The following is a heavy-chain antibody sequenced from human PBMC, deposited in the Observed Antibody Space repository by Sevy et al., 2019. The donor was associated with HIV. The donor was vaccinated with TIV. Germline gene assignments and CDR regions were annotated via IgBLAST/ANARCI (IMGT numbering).Heavy chain of an antibody. CDR2: ISGSGGST. D-gene: IGHD2-21*02. CDR3: AKAQAYCGGDCYPDDAFDI. Sequence: GGSLRLSCAASGFTFSSYAMSWVRQAPGKGLEWVSAISGSGGSTYYADSVKGRFTISRDNSKNRLYLQMNSLRAEDTAVYYGAKAQAYCGGDCYPDDAFDIWGQGTMVTVSS. V-gene: IGHV3-23*01. J-gene: IGHJ3*02. CDR1: GFTFSSYA.